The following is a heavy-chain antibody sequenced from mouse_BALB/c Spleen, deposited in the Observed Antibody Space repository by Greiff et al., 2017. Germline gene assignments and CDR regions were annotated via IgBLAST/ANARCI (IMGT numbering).Heavy chain of an antibody. CDR3: ANDGYYAMDY. Sequence: EVKVVESGGGLVQPGGSLRLSCATSGFTFTDYYMSWVRQPPGKALEWLGFIRNKANGYTTEYSASVKGRFTISRDNSQSILYLQMNTLRAEDSATYYCANDGYYAMDYWGQGTSVTVSS. J-gene: IGHJ4*01. V-gene: IGHV7-3*02. CDR2: IRNKANGYTT. CDR1: GFTFTDYY. D-gene: IGHD2-12*01.